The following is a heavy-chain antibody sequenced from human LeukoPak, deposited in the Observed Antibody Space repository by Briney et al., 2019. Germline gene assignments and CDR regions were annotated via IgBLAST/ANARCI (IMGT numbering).Heavy chain of an antibody. CDR1: GGSISSSSFY. CDR2: FYYSGST. V-gene: IGHV4-39*07. CDR3: ARDGGNYDFDY. D-gene: IGHD1-26*01. J-gene: IGHJ4*02. Sequence: PSETLSLTCTVSGGSISSSSFYWGWVRQPPGKGLGWIGSFYYSGSTYYNPSLKSRVTISVDTSKNQFSLKLTSVTAADTAVYYCARDGGNYDFDYWGQGTLVTVSS.